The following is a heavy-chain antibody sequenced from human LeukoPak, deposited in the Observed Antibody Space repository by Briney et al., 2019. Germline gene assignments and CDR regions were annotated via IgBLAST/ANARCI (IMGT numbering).Heavy chain of an antibody. CDR3: ARDLGDILTYFDY. CDR1: GFTFSSYA. Sequence: PERSLRLSCAASGFTFSSYAMHWVRQAPGKGLEWVAVISYDGSNKYYADSVKGRFTISRDNSKNTLYLQMNSLRAEDTAVYYCARDLGDILTYFDYWGQGTLVTVSS. CDR2: ISYDGSNK. V-gene: IGHV3-30-3*01. J-gene: IGHJ4*02. D-gene: IGHD3-9*01.